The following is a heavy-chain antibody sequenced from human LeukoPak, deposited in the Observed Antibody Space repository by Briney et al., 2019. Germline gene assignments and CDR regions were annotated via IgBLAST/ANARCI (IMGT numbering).Heavy chain of an antibody. CDR1: GYTFTSYG. Sequence: ASVTVSCTASGYTFTSYGISWVRQAPGQGLEWMGWISAYNGNTNYAQKLQGRVTMTTDTSTSTAYMELRSLRSEDTAVYYCARGALTTVTFDPWGQGTLVTVSS. J-gene: IGHJ5*02. CDR3: ARGALTTVTFDP. D-gene: IGHD4-11*01. V-gene: IGHV1-18*01. CDR2: ISAYNGNT.